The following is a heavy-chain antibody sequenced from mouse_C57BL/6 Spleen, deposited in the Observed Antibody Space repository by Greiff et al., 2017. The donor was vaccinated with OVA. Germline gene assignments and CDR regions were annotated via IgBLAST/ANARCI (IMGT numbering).Heavy chain of an antibody. D-gene: IGHD2-4*01. CDR3: AREGYDWDAMDY. Sequence: EVKVVESGGGLVKPGGSLKLSCAASGFTFSSYAMSWVRQTPEKRLEWVATISDGGSYTYYPDNVKGRFTISRDNAKNNLYLQMSHLKSEDTAMYYCAREGYDWDAMDYWGQGTSVTVSS. CDR2: ISDGGSYT. J-gene: IGHJ4*01. CDR1: GFTFSSYA. V-gene: IGHV5-4*01.